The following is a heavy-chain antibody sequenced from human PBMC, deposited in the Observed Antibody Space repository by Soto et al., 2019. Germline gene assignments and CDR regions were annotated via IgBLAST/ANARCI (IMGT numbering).Heavy chain of an antibody. V-gene: IGHV1-2*04. J-gene: IGHJ3*02. CDR1: GYTFTGYY. CDR2: INPNSGGT. CDR3: ARASGYIAMALHAFDI. Sequence: ASVKVSCKASGYTFTGYYMHWVRQAPGQGLEWMGWINPNSGGTNYAQKFQGWVTMTRDTSISTAYMELSRLRSDDTAMYYCARASGYIAMALHAFDIWGQGTMVTVSS. D-gene: IGHD6-19*01.